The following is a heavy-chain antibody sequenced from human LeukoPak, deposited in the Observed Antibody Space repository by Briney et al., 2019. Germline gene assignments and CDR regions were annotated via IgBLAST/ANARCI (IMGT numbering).Heavy chain of an antibody. CDR1: GYTFTDYF. Sequence: GASVKVSCKTSGYTFTDYFMDWVRQAPGQGGQGLEWMGWVTPNSGNTKYAQKFQGRVTMTRDTSISTAYMELSRLRSDDTAVYYYARDGTLYSSSSVGYWGQGTLVTVSS. D-gene: IGHD6-6*01. CDR3: ARDGTLYSSSSVGY. CDR2: VTPNSGNT. J-gene: IGHJ4*02. V-gene: IGHV1-2*02.